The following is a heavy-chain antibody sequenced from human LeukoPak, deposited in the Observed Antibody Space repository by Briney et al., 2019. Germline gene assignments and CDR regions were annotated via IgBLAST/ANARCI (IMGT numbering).Heavy chain of an antibody. D-gene: IGHD6-13*01. J-gene: IGHJ5*02. CDR2: ISGSGGST. Sequence: PGGSLRLSCAASGFTFSTYNMNWVRQAPGKGLEWVSAISGSGGSTYYADSVKGRFTISRDNSKNTLYLQMNSLRAEDTAVYYCAKDPRSSWYPRWFDPWGQGTLVTVSS. CDR3: AKDPRSSWYPRWFDP. V-gene: IGHV3-23*01. CDR1: GFTFSTYN.